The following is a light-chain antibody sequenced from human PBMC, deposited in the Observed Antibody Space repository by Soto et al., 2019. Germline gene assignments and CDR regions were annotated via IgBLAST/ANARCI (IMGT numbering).Light chain of an antibody. CDR1: ESVSSSY. CDR2: GAS. V-gene: IGKV3-20*01. Sequence: EIVLTQSPGTLSLSPGERATLSCRASESVSSSYLAWYQQKPGQAPRLLIYGASSSSTGIPDGFSGSGAGTDFTLSISRLEPEDFAVYYWQQYSSSHLGTFGGGTKVEIK. J-gene: IGKJ4*01. CDR3: QQYSSSHLGT.